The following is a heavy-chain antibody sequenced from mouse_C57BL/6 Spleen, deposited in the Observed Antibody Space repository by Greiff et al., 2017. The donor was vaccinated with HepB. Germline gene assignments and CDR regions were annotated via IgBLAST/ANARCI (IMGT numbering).Heavy chain of an antibody. V-gene: IGHV2-6*01. CDR3: ASGTQATAFAY. Sequence: QVQLKQSGPGLVAPSQSLSITCTVSGFSLTSYGVDWVRQSPGKGLEWLGVIWGVGSTNYNSALKSRLSISKDNSKSQVFLKMNSLQTDDTAMYYCASGTQATAFAYWGQGTLVTVSA. J-gene: IGHJ3*01. D-gene: IGHD3-2*02. CDR1: GFSLTSYG. CDR2: IWGVGST.